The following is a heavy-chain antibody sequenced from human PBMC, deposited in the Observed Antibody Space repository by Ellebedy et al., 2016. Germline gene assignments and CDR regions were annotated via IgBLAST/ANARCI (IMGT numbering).Heavy chain of an antibody. V-gene: IGHV1-2*02. Sequence: ASVKVSCKTSVYTFIGYYMHWVRQAPGQGLEWMGWINPNSSNTKYAQKFQGRVTLTRDTSISTAYMELTRLRSDDTAMYYCVRDVTASRDYWGQGTLVTVSS. CDR1: VYTFIGYY. D-gene: IGHD3-16*01. CDR2: INPNSSNT. J-gene: IGHJ4*02. CDR3: VRDVTASRDY.